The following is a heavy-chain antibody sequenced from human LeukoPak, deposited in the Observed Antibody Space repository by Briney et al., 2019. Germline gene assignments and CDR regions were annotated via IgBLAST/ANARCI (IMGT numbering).Heavy chain of an antibody. CDR1: GFTLSSYW. D-gene: IGHD4-17*01. J-gene: IGHJ4*02. CDR2: IKPDASEK. Sequence: GGSLRLSCAASGFTLSSYWMTWVRQVPGKGLEWVANIKPDASEKFYVDSVKDRFSISRDNAYNSLYLQMNSLRAEDTAVYYCARDPWAGDYGYGSFDYWGQGILVTVSS. CDR3: ARDPWAGDYGYGSFDY. V-gene: IGHV3-7*01.